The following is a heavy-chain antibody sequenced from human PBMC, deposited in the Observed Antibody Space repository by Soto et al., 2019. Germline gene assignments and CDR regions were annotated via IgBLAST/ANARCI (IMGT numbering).Heavy chain of an antibody. CDR2: ISYDGSNK. V-gene: IGHV3-30-3*01. J-gene: IGHJ5*02. D-gene: IGHD2-2*01. Sequence: LRLSCAASGFTFSSYAMHWVRQAPGKGLEWVAVISYDGSNKYYADSVKGRFTISRDNSKNTLYLQMNSLRAEDTAVYYCARDLIALVPAAMTGIWFDPWGQGTLVTVSS. CDR1: GFTFSSYA. CDR3: ARDLIALVPAAMTGIWFDP.